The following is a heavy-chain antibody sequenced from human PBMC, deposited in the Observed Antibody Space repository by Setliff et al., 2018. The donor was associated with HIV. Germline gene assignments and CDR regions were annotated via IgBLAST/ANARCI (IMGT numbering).Heavy chain of an antibody. CDR1: AFSFTDYC. V-gene: IGHV3-11*06. Sequence: LRLSCAASAFSFTDYCMSWVRQAPGKGLEWVSYISSSGGSYTNYADSVKGRFTISRDIAKNSLFLQMNSLRAEDTAVYYCARTMTGSLGWFDPWGQGTLVTVSS. D-gene: IGHD3-9*01. CDR2: ISSSGGSYT. J-gene: IGHJ5*02. CDR3: ARTMTGSLGWFDP.